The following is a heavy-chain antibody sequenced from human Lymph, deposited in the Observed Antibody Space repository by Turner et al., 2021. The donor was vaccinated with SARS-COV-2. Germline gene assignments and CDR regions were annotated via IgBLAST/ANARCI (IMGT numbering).Heavy chain of an antibody. J-gene: IGHJ5*02. CDR1: GGTFSSYA. V-gene: IGHV1-69*10. Sequence: QVQLVQSGAEVKKPGSSVKVPCKASGGTFSSYAITWVRQAPGKGLEWMGGIIPILAIANYAQKFQGRVTITADKSTSTAYMELSSLRSEDTAVYYCARDSPYCSSTSCYDPWGQGTLVTVSS. CDR3: ARDSPYCSSTSCYDP. D-gene: IGHD2-2*01. CDR2: IIPILAIA.